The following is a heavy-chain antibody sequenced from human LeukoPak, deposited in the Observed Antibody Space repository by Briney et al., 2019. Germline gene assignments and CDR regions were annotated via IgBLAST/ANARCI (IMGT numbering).Heavy chain of an antibody. D-gene: IGHD2-2*01. CDR2: IYSGGST. CDR3: AREGCSSTSCYLNWFDP. J-gene: IGHJ5*02. V-gene: IGHV3-53*01. CDR1: GLTVSSNY. Sequence: PGGSLRLSCAASGLTVSSNYMSWVRQAPGKGLEWVSVIYSGGSTYYADSVKGRFTISRDNAKNSLYLQMNSLRAEDTAVYYCAREGCSSTSCYLNWFDPWGQGTLVTVSS.